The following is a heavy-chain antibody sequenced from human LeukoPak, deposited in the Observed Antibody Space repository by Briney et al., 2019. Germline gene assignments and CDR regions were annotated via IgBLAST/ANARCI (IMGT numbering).Heavy chain of an antibody. CDR1: GFNFGRFW. D-gene: IGHD2-2*01. J-gene: IGHJ5*02. V-gene: IGHV3-7*01. CDR3: ARDGCSRSTCNTLGGFIS. CDR2: INQDGGET. Sequence: GGSLRLSCATSGFNFGRFWMSWVRQAPGKGLEWVANINQDGGETYYVGSVKGRFTISRDNPKNSLYLQMNSLRAEDTAVYFCARDGCSRSTCNTLGGFISWGQGTLVTVSS.